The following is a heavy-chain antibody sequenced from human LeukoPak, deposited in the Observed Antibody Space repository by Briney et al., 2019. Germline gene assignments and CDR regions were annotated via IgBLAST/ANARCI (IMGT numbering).Heavy chain of an antibody. Sequence: ASVKVSCKASGGTFSSYGINWVRQAPGQGLEWMGGIIPILGTANNAQKFQGRVTITADESTSTAYMELSSLRSEDTAVYYCASNYDILTGSLAASSGYFDYWGQGTLVTVSS. CDR3: ASNYDILTGSLAASSGYFDY. CDR2: IIPILGTA. J-gene: IGHJ4*02. CDR1: GGTFSSYG. D-gene: IGHD3-9*01. V-gene: IGHV1-69*13.